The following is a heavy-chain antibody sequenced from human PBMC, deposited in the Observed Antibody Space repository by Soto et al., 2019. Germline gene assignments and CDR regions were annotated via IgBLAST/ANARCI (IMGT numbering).Heavy chain of an antibody. J-gene: IGHJ4*02. D-gene: IGHD6-6*01. CDR2: SKSKTDGGAT. CDR1: GFTFSNAW. Sequence: PVGSLGLSCAASGFTFSNAWMSWVRQAPGKGLEWVGRSKSKTDGGATEYAASVKGRFTISRDDSKSIAYLQMNSLKTEDTAVYYCTRVGTSIAARYNVAAAGPKDDYWGQGTLVTVSS. CDR3: TRVGTSIAARYNVAAAGPKDDY. V-gene: IGHV3-15*01.